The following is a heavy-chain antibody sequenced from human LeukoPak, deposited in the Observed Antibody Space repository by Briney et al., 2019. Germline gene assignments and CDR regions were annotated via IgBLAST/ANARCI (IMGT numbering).Heavy chain of an antibody. CDR3: ASDPFNYYYDGSGFV. Sequence: GGSLRLSCAASGFTFSSYGMHWVRQAPGKGLEWVAFIRYDGSNKYYADSVKGRFTIPRDNSKNTLYLQMNSLRAEDTAVYYCASDPFNYYYDGSGFVWGQGTLVTVSS. CDR2: IRYDGSNK. CDR1: GFTFSSYG. J-gene: IGHJ4*02. D-gene: IGHD3-22*01. V-gene: IGHV3-30*02.